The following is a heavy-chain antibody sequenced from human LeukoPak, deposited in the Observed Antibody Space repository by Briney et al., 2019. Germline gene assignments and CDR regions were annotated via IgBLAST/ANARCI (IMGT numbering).Heavy chain of an antibody. D-gene: IGHD3-22*01. Sequence: PTDTLSLTCAVYGGSFSGYYWSWIRQPPGKGLEWIGEINHSGSTNYNPSLKSRVTISVDTSKNQFSLRLSSVTAADTAVYYCARVSSGYYYEFDYWGQGTLVT. CDR3: ARVSSGYYYEFDY. V-gene: IGHV4-34*01. J-gene: IGHJ4*02. CDR2: INHSGST. CDR1: GGSFSGYY.